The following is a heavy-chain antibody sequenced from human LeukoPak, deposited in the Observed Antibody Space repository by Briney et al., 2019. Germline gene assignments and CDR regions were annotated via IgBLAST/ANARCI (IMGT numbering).Heavy chain of an antibody. D-gene: IGHD3-10*01. CDR2: ISSSSSYI. Sequence: GGSLRLSCAASGFTLSSYSMNWVRQAPGKGLEWVSSISSSSSYIYYADSVKGRFTISRDNAKNSLYLQMNSLRAEDTAVYYCARDHGTMVRGANFDYWGQGTLVTVSS. J-gene: IGHJ4*02. V-gene: IGHV3-21*01. CDR1: GFTLSSYS. CDR3: ARDHGTMVRGANFDY.